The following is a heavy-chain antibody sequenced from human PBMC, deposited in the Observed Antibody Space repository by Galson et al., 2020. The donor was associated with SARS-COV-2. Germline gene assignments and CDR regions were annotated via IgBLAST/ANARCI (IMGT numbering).Heavy chain of an antibody. V-gene: IGHV5-10-1*01. CDR2: IDPSDSYT. CDR1: GYSFTSYW. J-gene: IGHJ6*03. CDR3: ARHEVTIVGVGHYYYYMDV. Sequence: HGESLKISCKGSGYSFTSYWISWVRQMPGKGLEWMGRIDPSDSYTNYSPSFQGHVTISADKSISTAYLQWSSLKASDTAMYYCARHEVTIVGVGHYYYYMDVWGKGTTVTVAS. D-gene: IGHD3-3*01.